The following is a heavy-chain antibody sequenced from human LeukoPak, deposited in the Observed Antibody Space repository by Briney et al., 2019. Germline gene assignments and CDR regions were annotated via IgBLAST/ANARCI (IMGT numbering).Heavy chain of an antibody. Sequence: ASVKVPCKVSAYTFTDYYMHWVQQAPGKGLEWMGLVDPEDGETIYAEKFQGRVTITADTSTDTAYMELSSLRSEDTAVYYCATGSSSWYAWGQGTLVTVSS. D-gene: IGHD6-13*01. CDR1: AYTFTDYY. CDR2: VDPEDGET. CDR3: ATGSSSWYA. J-gene: IGHJ5*02. V-gene: IGHV1-69-2*01.